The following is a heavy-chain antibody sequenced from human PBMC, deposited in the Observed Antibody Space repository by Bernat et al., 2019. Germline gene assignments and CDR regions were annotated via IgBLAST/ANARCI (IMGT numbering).Heavy chain of an antibody. D-gene: IGHD2-21*01. CDR3: ARDWVKGQYFQH. CDR1: GGSISSGGYY. CDR2: IYYSGST. J-gene: IGHJ1*01. Sequence: QVQLQESGPGLVKPSQTLSLTCTVSGGSISSGGYYWSWIRQHPGKGLEWIGYIYYSGSTYYNPSLKNRVTISVDTSKNQFSLKLSSVTAADTAVYYCARDWVKGQYFQHWGQGTLVTVSS. V-gene: IGHV4-31*03.